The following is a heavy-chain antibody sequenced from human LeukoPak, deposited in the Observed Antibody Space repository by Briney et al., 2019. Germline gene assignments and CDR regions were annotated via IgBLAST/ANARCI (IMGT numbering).Heavy chain of an antibody. V-gene: IGHV3-7*01. Sequence: GGPLRLSCAASGFTFTNYWMIGVRQAPGKGLEWVANINEDGINKYYVVAVEGRFTISRDNDKNSVFLQMNGLRAEDTAMYYCASNSSSSSSSWGQGTLVTVSS. J-gene: IGHJ5*02. D-gene: IGHD6-6*01. CDR3: ASNSSSSSSS. CDR1: GFTFTNYW. CDR2: INEDGINK.